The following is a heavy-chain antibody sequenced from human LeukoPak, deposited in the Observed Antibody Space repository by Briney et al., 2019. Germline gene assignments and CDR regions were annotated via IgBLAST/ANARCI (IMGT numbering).Heavy chain of an antibody. D-gene: IGHD5-12*01. CDR3: ARDHYGGYAYSDY. CDR2: IWYDGTNK. Sequence: GWSLRLSCVASGFTFSSYGMHWVRQAPGKGPEWVAVIWYDGTNKYYADSVKGRFTISRDNSKNTLYLQMNSLRAEDTAVYYCARDHYGGYAYSDYWGQGALVIVSS. J-gene: IGHJ4*02. V-gene: IGHV3-33*01. CDR1: GFTFSSYG.